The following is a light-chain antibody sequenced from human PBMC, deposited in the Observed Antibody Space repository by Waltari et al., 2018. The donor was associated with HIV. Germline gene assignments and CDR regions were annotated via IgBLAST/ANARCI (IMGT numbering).Light chain of an antibody. CDR1: SSNIGAPYD. CDR3: QSYDSSLSGWV. J-gene: IGLJ3*02. CDR2: GNS. Sequence: QSVLTQPPSVSGAPGQRVTISCTGSSSNIGAPYDVHWYHQLPGSAPKLLISGNSNRPSGVPDRFSGSKSGTSASLAITELQAEDEADYYCQSYDSSLSGWVFGGGTKLTVL. V-gene: IGLV1-40*01.